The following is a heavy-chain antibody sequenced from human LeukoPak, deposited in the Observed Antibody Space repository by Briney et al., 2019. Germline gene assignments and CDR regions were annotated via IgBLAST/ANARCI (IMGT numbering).Heavy chain of an antibody. V-gene: IGHV1-69*13. CDR1: GGTFSSYA. Sequence: RASVTVSCKASGGTFSSYAISWVRQAPGQGLEWMGGIIPIFGTANYAQKFQGRVTITADESTSTAYMELSSLRSEDTAVYYCARLHRYYDSSGYPLWGQGTLVTVSS. CDR3: ARLHRYYDSSGYPL. J-gene: IGHJ4*02. D-gene: IGHD3-22*01. CDR2: IIPIFGTA.